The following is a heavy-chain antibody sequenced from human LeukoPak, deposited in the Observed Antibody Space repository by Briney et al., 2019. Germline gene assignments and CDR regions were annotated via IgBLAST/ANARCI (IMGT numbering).Heavy chain of an antibody. V-gene: IGHV3-21*01. CDR1: GFTFSTYI. J-gene: IGHJ4*02. D-gene: IGHD2-21*02. CDR2: ISSSSSYI. CDR3: ARSEGGDWTPFDY. Sequence: GSLRLSCAASGFTFSTYIINWVRQAPGKGLEWVSSISSSSSYIYYADSVKGRFTISRDNAKNSLYLQMDSLRAEDTAVYYCARSEGGDWTPFDYWGQGTLVTVSS.